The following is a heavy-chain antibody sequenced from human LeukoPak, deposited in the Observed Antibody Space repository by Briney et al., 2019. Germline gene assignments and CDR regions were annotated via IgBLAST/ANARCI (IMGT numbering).Heavy chain of an antibody. Sequence: PSETLSLTCGASGDSMSGYYWSWIRQPPGRGLEWIGYMFYSGTTSYNPSLKSRVTLSTDTSKNHFSLKLSSVTAADTGVYYCARGYYFDYWGQGTLVTVSS. V-gene: IGHV4-59*08. CDR3: ARGYYFDY. CDR1: GDSMSGYY. CDR2: MFYSGTT. J-gene: IGHJ4*02.